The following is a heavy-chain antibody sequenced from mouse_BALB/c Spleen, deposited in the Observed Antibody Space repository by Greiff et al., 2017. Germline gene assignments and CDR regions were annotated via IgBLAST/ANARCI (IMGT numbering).Heavy chain of an antibody. CDR1: GFTFNTYA. CDR2: IRSKSNNYAT. V-gene: IGHV10-1*02. CDR3: VRGAFTTVVADYAMDY. J-gene: IGHJ4*01. D-gene: IGHD1-1*01. Sequence: EVQLQESGGGLVQPKGSLKLSCAASGFTFNTYAMNWVRQAPGKGLEWVARIRSKSNNYATYYADSVKDRFTISRDDSQSMLYLQMNNLKTEDTAMYYCVRGAFTTVVADYAMDYWGQGTSVTVSS.